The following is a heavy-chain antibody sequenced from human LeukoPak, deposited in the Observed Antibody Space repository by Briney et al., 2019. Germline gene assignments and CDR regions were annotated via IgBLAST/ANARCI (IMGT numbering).Heavy chain of an antibody. CDR1: GFMFSDYY. CDR3: ARVGYSSYWYHDS. D-gene: IGHD6-13*01. Sequence: GGSLRLSCAASGFMFSDYYLSWIRQAPGKGLEWVSCISGSSRYTKYADSVKGRVTISRDNDRNLRFLQMNSLRAEDTAVYYCARVGYSSYWYHDSWGQGTLVSVSS. CDR2: ISGSSRYT. J-gene: IGHJ4*02. V-gene: IGHV3-11*05.